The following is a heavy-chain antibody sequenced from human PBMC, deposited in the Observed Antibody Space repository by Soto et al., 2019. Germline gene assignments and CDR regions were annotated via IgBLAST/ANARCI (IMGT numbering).Heavy chain of an antibody. Sequence: PGGSLRLSCAASGFTFSSYAMHWVRQAPGKGLEWVAVISYDGSNKYYADSVKGRFTISRDNSKNTLYLQMNSLRAEDTAVYYGAREPGGTEFAERANYYHYRGQGTLVTVST. CDR3: AREPGGTEFAERANYYHY. V-gene: IGHV3-30-3*01. D-gene: IGHD1-26*01. CDR1: GFTFSSYA. CDR2: ISYDGSNK. J-gene: IGHJ4*02.